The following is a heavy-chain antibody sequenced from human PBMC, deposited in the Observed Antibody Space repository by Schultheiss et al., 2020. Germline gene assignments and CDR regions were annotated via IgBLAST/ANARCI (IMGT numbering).Heavy chain of an antibody. CDR2: ISWNTEIR. D-gene: IGHD6-19*01. J-gene: IGHJ5*02. Sequence: GGSLRLSCVASGFTFDDYAMYWARQAPGKGLEWVSGISWNTEIRGYADSVKGRFTISRDNSKNTLYLQMNSLRAEDTAVYYCARDRVAGTRGWFDPWGQGSLVTVSS. V-gene: IGHV3-9*01. CDR3: ARDRVAGTRGWFDP. CDR1: GFTFDDYA.